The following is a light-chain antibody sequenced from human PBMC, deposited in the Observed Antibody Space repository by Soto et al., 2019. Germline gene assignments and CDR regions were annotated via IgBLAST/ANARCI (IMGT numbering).Light chain of an antibody. V-gene: IGKV2-30*01. J-gene: IGKJ4*01. CDR2: KIS. CDR1: QSLVFSDGNTY. CDR3: MQGTHWPLT. Sequence: DVVLTQSPLSLPVALGQPASISCRSSQSLVFSDGNTYLNWFHQRPGQSPRRLIYKISNRDSGVPDRFSGSGSATDFTLKISRVEAEDVGIYFCMQGTHWPLTFGGGTNVEVK.